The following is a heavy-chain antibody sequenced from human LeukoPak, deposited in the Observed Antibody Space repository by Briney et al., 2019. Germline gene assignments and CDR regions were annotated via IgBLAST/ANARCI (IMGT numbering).Heavy chain of an antibody. Sequence: GGSLRLSCAASGFTFSSYDMHWVRQATGKGLEWVSAIGTAGDTYYPGSVKGRFTISRESAKNSLYLQMNSRRAGDTAVYYCARGSITGTTWRNWFDPWGQGTLVTVSS. J-gene: IGHJ5*02. CDR3: ARGSITGTTWRNWFDP. CDR1: GFTFSSYD. CDR2: IGTAGDT. V-gene: IGHV3-13*01. D-gene: IGHD1-20*01.